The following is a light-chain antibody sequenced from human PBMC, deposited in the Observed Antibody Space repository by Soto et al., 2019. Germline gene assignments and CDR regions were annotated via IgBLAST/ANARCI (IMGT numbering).Light chain of an antibody. Sequence: QSVLTQPPSISAAPGHNITISCSGSTSNVGKNFVAWYQQRPGTGPTVVIYDNYERPSGIPDRFSGSRSGTSATLTITGLQTGDEADYYCGAWDSGLSAMVFGGGTKLTVL. CDR2: DNY. CDR1: TSNVGKNF. V-gene: IGLV1-51*01. J-gene: IGLJ2*01. CDR3: GAWDSGLSAMV.